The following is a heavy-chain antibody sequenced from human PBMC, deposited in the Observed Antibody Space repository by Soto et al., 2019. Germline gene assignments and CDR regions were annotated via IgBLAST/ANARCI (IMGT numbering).Heavy chain of an antibody. CDR1: GGSISSYY. CDR3: ARGSIAARRRNWFDP. V-gene: IGHV4-59*01. Sequence: SETLSLTCTVSGGSISSYYWSWIRQPPGKGLEWIGYIYYSGSTNYNPSLKSRVTISVDTSKNQFSLKLSSVTAADTAVYYCARGSIAARRRNWFDPWGQGTSVTVSS. J-gene: IGHJ5*02. D-gene: IGHD6-6*01. CDR2: IYYSGST.